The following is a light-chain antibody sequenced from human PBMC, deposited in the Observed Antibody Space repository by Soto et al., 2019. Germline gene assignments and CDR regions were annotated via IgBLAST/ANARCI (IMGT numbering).Light chain of an antibody. CDR2: AAS. CDR1: QGISNY. J-gene: IGKJ1*01. V-gene: IGKV1-27*01. CDR3: QKYNSAPMT. Sequence: DIQMTQSPSSLSASVGDRVTITCLASQGISNYLAWSQQKPGKVPKLLIYAASTLQSGFPSRFSGSGSGTDLTVNISSLQPEGVATYSCQKYNSAPMTFGQGTKVEIK.